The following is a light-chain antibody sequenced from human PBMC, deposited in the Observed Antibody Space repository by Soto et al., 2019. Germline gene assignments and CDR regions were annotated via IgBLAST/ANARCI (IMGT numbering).Light chain of an antibody. J-gene: IGLJ1*01. CDR2: DVS. V-gene: IGLV2-14*01. CDR1: SSDVGGYNY. Sequence: QSALTQPASVSGSPGQSITISCTGTSSDVGGYNYVSWYQQHPGKAPKLMIYDVSNRPSGVSNRFSGSKSGNTASLPISGLQAEDEDDYYCSSYTSSSTLVFGTGTKLAVL. CDR3: SSYTSSSTLV.